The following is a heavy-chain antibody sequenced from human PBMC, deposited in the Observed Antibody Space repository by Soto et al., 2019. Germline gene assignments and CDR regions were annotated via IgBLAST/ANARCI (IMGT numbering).Heavy chain of an antibody. CDR3: ARSILGYCSSTSCYRDYYYYGMDV. Sequence: TLSLTCTVSGGSISSGGYYWSWIRQHPGKGLEWIGYIYYSGSTYYNPSLKSRVTISVDTSKNQFSLKLSSVTAADTAVYYCARSILGYCSSTSCYRDYYYYGMDVWGQGTTVTVSS. J-gene: IGHJ6*02. CDR1: GGSISSGGYY. CDR2: IYYSGST. V-gene: IGHV4-31*03. D-gene: IGHD2-2*02.